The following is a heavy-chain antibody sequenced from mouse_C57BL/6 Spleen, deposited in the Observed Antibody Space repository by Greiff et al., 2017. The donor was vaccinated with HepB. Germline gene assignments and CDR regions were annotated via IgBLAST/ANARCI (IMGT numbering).Heavy chain of an antibody. J-gene: IGHJ2*01. CDR3: ARGDSSGYAHFDY. V-gene: IGHV5-4*03. CDR1: GFTFSSYA. D-gene: IGHD3-2*02. Sequence: EVKLEESGGGLVKPGGSLKLSCAASGFTFSSYAMSWVRQTPEKRLEWVATISDGGSYTYYPDNVKGRFTISRDNAKNNLYLQMSHLKSEDTAMYYCARGDSSGYAHFDYWGQGTTLTVSS. CDR2: ISDGGSYT.